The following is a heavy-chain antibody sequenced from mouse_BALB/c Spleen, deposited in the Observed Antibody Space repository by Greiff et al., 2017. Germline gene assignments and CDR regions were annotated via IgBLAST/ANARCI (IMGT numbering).Heavy chain of an antibody. CDR3: ARDIGWLPCAY. D-gene: IGHD2-2*01. Sequence: EVNVVESGGGLVQPGGSLRLSCATSGFTFTDDYMSWVRQPPGKALEWLGFIRNKANGYTTEYSASVKGRFTISRDNFQSILYLQMNTLRAEDSATYYCARDIGWLPCAYWGQGTLVTVSA. CDR1: GFTFTDDY. J-gene: IGHJ3*01. CDR2: IRNKANGYTT. V-gene: IGHV7-3*02.